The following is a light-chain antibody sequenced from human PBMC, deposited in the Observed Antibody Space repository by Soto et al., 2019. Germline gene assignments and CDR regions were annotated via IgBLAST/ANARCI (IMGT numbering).Light chain of an antibody. Sequence: QSALTQPASVSGSPGQSITISCTGTSSDVGGYNYVSWYQQHPGKAPKLMIYDVIHRPSGVSNRFSGSKSGNTASLTISGLQAEDEADYYCSSYTSSGTPVVFGGGTTLTVL. V-gene: IGLV2-14*03. CDR3: SSYTSSGTPVV. J-gene: IGLJ2*01. CDR2: DVI. CDR1: SSDVGGYNY.